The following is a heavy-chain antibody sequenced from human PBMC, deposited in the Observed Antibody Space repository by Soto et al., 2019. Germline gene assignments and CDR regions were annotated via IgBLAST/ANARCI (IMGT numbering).Heavy chain of an antibody. D-gene: IGHD2-21*01. CDR2: IYYSGST. V-gene: IGHV4-59*01. J-gene: IGHJ6*02. Sequence: PSETLSLTCTVSGGSISSYYWSWIRQPPGKGLEWIGYIYYSGSTNYNPSLKSRVTISVDTSKNQFSLKLSSVTAADTAVYYCARLSTLSGSAIPGGMDVWGQGTTVTVSS. CDR3: ARLSTLSGSAIPGGMDV. CDR1: GGSISSYY.